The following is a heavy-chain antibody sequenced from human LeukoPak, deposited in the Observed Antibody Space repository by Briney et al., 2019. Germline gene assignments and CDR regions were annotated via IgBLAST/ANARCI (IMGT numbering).Heavy chain of an antibody. Sequence: GASVKASCKASGYTFTGYYMHWVRQAPGQGLEWMGWINPNSGGTNYAQKFQGRVTMTRDTSISTAYMELSRLRSDDTAVYYCARDGYCSSTSCYYWFDPWGQGTLVTVSS. CDR1: GYTFTGYY. CDR3: ARDGYCSSTSCYYWFDP. CDR2: INPNSGGT. V-gene: IGHV1-2*02. D-gene: IGHD2-2*03. J-gene: IGHJ5*02.